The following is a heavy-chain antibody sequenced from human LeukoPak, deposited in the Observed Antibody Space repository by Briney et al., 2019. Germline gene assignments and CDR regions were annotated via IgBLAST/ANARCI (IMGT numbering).Heavy chain of an antibody. D-gene: IGHD1-7*01. CDR1: GGSISSYY. J-gene: IGHJ6*02. CDR3: ARDNWNYGSSMDV. Sequence: PSETLSLTCTVSGGSISSYYWSWIRQPPGKGLEWIGYIYYSGSTNYNPSLKSRITISVDTSKNQFSLKLSSVTAADTAVYYCARDNWNYGSSMDVWGQGTTVTVSS. V-gene: IGHV4-59*01. CDR2: IYYSGST.